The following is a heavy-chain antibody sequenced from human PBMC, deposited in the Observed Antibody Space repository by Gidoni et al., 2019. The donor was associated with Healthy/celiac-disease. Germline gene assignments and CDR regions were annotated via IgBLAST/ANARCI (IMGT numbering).Heavy chain of an antibody. J-gene: IGHJ3*02. CDR1: VGSRSSGGYY. CDR2: IYYSGST. Sequence: QVQLQESRPGLVKPSQTLSLTCTVSVGSRSSGGYYWSWIRQHPGKGLEWIGYIYYSGSTYYNPSLKSRVTISVDTSTNQFSLKLSSVTAADTAVYYCARRAQEAHAFDIWGQGTMVTVSS. CDR3: ARRAQEAHAFDI. V-gene: IGHV4-31*03.